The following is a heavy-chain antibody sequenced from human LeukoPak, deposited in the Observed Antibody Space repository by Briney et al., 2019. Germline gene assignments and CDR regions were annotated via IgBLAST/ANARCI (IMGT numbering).Heavy chain of an antibody. CDR1: GFTFSSYS. J-gene: IGHJ6*03. V-gene: IGHV3-21*01. Sequence: PGGSLRLSCAASGFTFSSYSMNWVRQAPGKGLEWVSSISSSSSYIYYADSVKGRFTISRDNAKNSLYLQMNSLRAEDTAVYYCARDQTSYYYYMDVWGKGTTVTVSS. CDR2: ISSSSSYI. CDR3: ARDQTSYYYYMDV.